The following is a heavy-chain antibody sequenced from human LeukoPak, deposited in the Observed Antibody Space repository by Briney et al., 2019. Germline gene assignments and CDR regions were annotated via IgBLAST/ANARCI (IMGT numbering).Heavy chain of an antibody. CDR2: IYYSGST. V-gene: IGHV4-39*01. CDR3: ASLPYYDILTGSPYYFDY. J-gene: IGHJ4*02. Sequence: ASETLSLTCTVSGGSISSSSYHWGWIRQPPGKGLEWIGSIYYSGSTYYNPSLKSRVTISVDTSKNQFSLKLSSVTAADTAVYYCASLPYYDILTGSPYYFDYWGQGTLVTVSS. D-gene: IGHD3-9*01. CDR1: GGSISSSSYH.